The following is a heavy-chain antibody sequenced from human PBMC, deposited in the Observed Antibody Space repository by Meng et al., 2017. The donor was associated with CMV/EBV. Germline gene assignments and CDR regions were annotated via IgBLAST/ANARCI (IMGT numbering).Heavy chain of an antibody. CDR1: GYRFTSYW. D-gene: IGHD2-8*01. J-gene: IGHJ6*02. CDR2: IYPGDSDT. CDR3: ARIRVRGVFCGMDV. Sequence: GESLKISCKGSGYRFTSYWIGWVRQMPGKGLEWMGIIYPGDSDTRYNASVQGQVTISADKSISTASLQWSSLKASDTAMYYCARIRVRGVFCGMDVWGQGTTVTVSS. V-gene: IGHV5-51*01.